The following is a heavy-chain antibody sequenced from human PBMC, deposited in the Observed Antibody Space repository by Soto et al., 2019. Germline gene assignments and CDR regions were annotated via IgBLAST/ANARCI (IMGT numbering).Heavy chain of an antibody. Sequence: PGGSLRLSCAASGFTFSSYSMNWVRQAPGKGLEWVSSISSSSSYIYYVDSVKGRFTISRDNSKNTLYLHMDSLRPEDTAVYYCVKDFDRTWSFDFWGQGTLVTVSS. CDR1: GFTFSSYS. D-gene: IGHD2-8*02. V-gene: IGHV3-21*01. CDR2: ISSSSSYI. J-gene: IGHJ4*02. CDR3: VKDFDRTWSFDF.